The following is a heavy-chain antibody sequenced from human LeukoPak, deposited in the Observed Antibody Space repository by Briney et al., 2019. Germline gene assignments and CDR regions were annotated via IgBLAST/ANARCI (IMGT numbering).Heavy chain of an antibody. J-gene: IGHJ6*02. CDR3: VKSRDVWFGYYYYYYGMDV. CDR1: GGSISSSSYY. V-gene: IGHV4-39*01. D-gene: IGHD3-10*01. Sequence: SETLSLTCTVSGGSISSSSYYWGWIRQPPGKGLEWIGSIYYSGSTYYNPSLKSRVTISVDTSKNQFSLKLSSVTAADTAVYYCVKSRDVWFGYYYYYYGMDVWGQGTTVTVSS. CDR2: IYYSGST.